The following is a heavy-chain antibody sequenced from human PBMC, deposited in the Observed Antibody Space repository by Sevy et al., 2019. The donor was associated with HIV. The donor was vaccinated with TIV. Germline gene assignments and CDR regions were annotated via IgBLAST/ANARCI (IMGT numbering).Heavy chain of an antibody. Sequence: GGSLRLSCAASGLTFSSYSMNWVRQAPGKGLEWVSSISSSSSYIYYADSVKGRFTISRDNAKNSLYLQMNSLRAEDTAVYYCARDQPPMGYYYYGMDVWGQGTTVTVSS. J-gene: IGHJ6*02. CDR1: GLTFSSYS. CDR3: ARDQPPMGYYYYGMDV. V-gene: IGHV3-21*01. CDR2: ISSSSSYI.